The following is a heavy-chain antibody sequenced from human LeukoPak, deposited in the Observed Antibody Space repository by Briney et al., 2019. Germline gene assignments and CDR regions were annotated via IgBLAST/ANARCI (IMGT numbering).Heavy chain of an antibody. CDR2: IYYNGST. J-gene: IGHJ4*02. Sequence: SGTLSLTCTVSGGSVSSGSYYWSWIRQPPGKGLEWIGYIYYNGSTNYNPSLKSRVTISVDTSKNQFSLKLSSVTAADTAVYYCARDSYDAAAGYWGQGTLVTVSS. V-gene: IGHV4-61*01. D-gene: IGHD6-13*01. CDR3: ARDSYDAAAGY. CDR1: GGSVSSGSYY.